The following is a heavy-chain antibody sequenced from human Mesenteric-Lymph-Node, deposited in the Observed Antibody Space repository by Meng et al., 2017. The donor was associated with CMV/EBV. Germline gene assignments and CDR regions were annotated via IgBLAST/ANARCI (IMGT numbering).Heavy chain of an antibody. CDR1: GYTFTSYY. J-gene: IGHJ6*02. CDR2: INPSGGST. D-gene: IGHD6-13*01. Sequence: ASVKVSCKASGYTFTSYYMHWVRQAPGQGLEWMGIINPSGGSTSYAQKFQGRVTMTRDTSTSTVYMELSSLRSEDTAVYYCARAEAAAGTYYYYGMDVWGQGTTVTVSS. CDR3: ARAEAAAGTYYYYGMDV. V-gene: IGHV1-46*01.